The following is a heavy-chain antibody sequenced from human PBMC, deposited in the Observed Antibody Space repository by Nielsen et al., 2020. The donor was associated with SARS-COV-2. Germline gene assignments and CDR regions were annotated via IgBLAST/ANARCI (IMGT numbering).Heavy chain of an antibody. J-gene: IGHJ4*02. CDR3: ARGGGIALY. Sequence: GSLRLSCAVYGGSFSGYYWSWIRQPPGKGLEWIGEINHSGSTNYNPSLKSRVTISVDTSKNQFSLKLSSVTAADTAVYYCARGGGIALYWGQGTLVTVSS. D-gene: IGHD2-15*01. V-gene: IGHV4-34*01. CDR2: INHSGST. CDR1: GGSFSGYY.